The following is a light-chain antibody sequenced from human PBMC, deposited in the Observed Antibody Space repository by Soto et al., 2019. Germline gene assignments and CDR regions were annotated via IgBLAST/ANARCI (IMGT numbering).Light chain of an antibody. V-gene: IGKV3-20*01. CDR2: GAS. CDR3: QQYDSSPT. CDR1: QSVISNY. Sequence: EIVLSQSPGTLSLSPGERATLSCRASQSVISNYLAWYQKKPGQAPRLLIYGASSRATGIPDRFSGSASGTDFTLTISRLEPEDFAVYYCQQYDSSPTFGQGTRLEIK. J-gene: IGKJ5*01.